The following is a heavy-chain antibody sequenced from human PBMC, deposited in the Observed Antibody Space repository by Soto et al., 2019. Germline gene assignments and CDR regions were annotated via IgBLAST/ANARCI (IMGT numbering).Heavy chain of an antibody. CDR2: INHSGST. CDR3: AAGVGDIVVVVAATPGWFDP. J-gene: IGHJ5*02. Sequence: QVQLQQWGAGLLKPSETLSLTCAVYGGSFSGYYWSWIRQPPGKGLEWIGEINHSGSTNYNPSLKSRVTLSVDTSKNQFSLKLSSVTAADTAVYYCAAGVGDIVVVVAATPGWFDPWGQGTLVTVSS. CDR1: GGSFSGYY. V-gene: IGHV4-34*01. D-gene: IGHD2-15*01.